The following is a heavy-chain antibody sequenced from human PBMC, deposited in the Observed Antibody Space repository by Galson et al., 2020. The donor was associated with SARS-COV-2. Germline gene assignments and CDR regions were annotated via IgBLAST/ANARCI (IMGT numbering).Heavy chain of an antibody. CDR1: GFTFDDYA. V-gene: IGHV3-9*03. Sequence: GGSLRLSCAASGFTFDDYAMHWVRQAPGKGLEWVSGISWNSCSIGYADSVKGRFTISRDNAKNSLYLQMNSLRADDMALYYCAKGGETTWGGFDYWGQGTLVTVSS. D-gene: IGHD3-16*01. J-gene: IGHJ4*02. CDR3: AKGGETTWGGFDY. CDR2: ISWNSCSI.